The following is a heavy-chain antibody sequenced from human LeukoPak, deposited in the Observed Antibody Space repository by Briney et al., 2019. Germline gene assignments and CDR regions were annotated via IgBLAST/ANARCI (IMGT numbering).Heavy chain of an antibody. J-gene: IGHJ5*02. V-gene: IGHV3-21*01. Sequence: GGSXRLSCAASGFTFSSYSVNWVRQXPGKGMEWVSSISSSSSYIYYADSVKGRFTISRDNAKNSLFLQMNSLRAEDTAVYYCARVGYSSGWYGWFDPWGQGTLVTVSS. CDR2: ISSSSSYI. D-gene: IGHD6-19*01. CDR3: ARVGYSSGWYGWFDP. CDR1: GFTFSSYS.